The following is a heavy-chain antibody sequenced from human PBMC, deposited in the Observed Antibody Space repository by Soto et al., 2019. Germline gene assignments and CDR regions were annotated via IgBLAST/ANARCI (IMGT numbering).Heavy chain of an antibody. CDR1: GFTFSSYG. V-gene: IGHV3-33*01. CDR2: IWYDGSNK. J-gene: IGHJ3*02. D-gene: IGHD3-10*01. Sequence: QVQLVESGGGVVQPGRSLRLSCAASGFTFSSYGMHWVRQAPGKGLEWVAVIWYDGSNKYYADSVKGRFTISRDNSKNTLYLQMNSLRAEDTAVYYCERGGVDAFDIWGQGTMVTVSS. CDR3: ERGGVDAFDI.